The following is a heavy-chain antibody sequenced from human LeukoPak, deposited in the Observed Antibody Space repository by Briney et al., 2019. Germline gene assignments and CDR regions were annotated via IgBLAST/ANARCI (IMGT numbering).Heavy chain of an antibody. Sequence: SVKVSCKASGYTFNSYGISWVRQAPGQGLEWMGRIIPILGIANYAHKFQGRVTITADKSTSTAYTELSSLRSEDTAVYYCASHPRHLEYSSSSGAFDIWGQGTMVTVSS. D-gene: IGHD6-13*01. J-gene: IGHJ3*02. CDR2: IIPILGIA. V-gene: IGHV1-69*04. CDR1: GYTFNSYG. CDR3: ASHPRHLEYSSSSGAFDI.